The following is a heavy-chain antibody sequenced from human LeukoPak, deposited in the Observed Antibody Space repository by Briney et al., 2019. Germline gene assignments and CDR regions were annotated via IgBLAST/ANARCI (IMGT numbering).Heavy chain of an antibody. Sequence: GGSLRLSCAASGFTFSDYYMSWIRQAPGKGLEWVSYISSSSSYINYADSVKGRFTISRDNAKNSLYLQMNSLRAEDTAVYYCARSYYYGMDVWGQGTTVTVSS. V-gene: IGHV3-11*03. CDR2: ISSSSSYI. J-gene: IGHJ6*02. CDR3: ARSYYYGMDV. CDR1: GFTFSDYY.